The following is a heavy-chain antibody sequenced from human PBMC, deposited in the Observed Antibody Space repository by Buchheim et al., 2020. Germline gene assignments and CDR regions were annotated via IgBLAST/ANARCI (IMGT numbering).Heavy chain of an antibody. CDR2: IYHSGST. D-gene: IGHD3-9*01. Sequence: QVQLQESGPGLVKPSGTLSLTCAVSGGSISSSNWWSWVRQPPGKGLEWIGEIYHSGSTHYNPSLKSRLTISVDKSKNKFSPKLSSVTAADTAVYYCSGHGILTGYYYFDYWGQGTL. CDR3: SGHGILTGYYYFDY. V-gene: IGHV4-4*02. CDR1: GGSISSSNW. J-gene: IGHJ4*02.